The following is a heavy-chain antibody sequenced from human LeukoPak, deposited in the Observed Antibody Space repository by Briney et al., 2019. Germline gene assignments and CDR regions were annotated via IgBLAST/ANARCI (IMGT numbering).Heavy chain of an antibody. CDR3: ARDADPASPHYYDSGGYPHL. Sequence: GGSLRLSCAASGFTFSSYGMHWVRQAPGKGLEWVAVIWYDGSNKYYADSVKGRFTISRDNSKNTLYLQMNSLRAEDTAVYYCARDADPASPHYYDSGGYPHLWGQGTLVTVSS. J-gene: IGHJ4*02. CDR1: GFTFSSYG. CDR2: IWYDGSNK. D-gene: IGHD3-22*01. V-gene: IGHV3-33*01.